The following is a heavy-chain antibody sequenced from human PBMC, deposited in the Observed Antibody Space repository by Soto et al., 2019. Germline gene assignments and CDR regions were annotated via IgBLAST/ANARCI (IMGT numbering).Heavy chain of an antibody. V-gene: IGHV4-34*01. J-gene: IGHJ4*02. D-gene: IGHD2-15*01. Sequence: SETLSLTCAVYGGSFSGYDWSWIRQPPGKGLEWIGEINHSGSTNYNPSLKSRVTISVDTSKNQFSLKLSSVTAADTAVYYCARGDGATELVSWGQGTLVTVSS. CDR2: INHSGST. CDR3: ARGDGATELVS. CDR1: GGSFSGYD.